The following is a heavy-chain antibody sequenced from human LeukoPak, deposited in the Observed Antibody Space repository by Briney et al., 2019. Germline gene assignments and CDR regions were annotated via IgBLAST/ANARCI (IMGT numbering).Heavy chain of an antibody. CDR1: VYTFTAYY. CDR3: ARDMWQQFDWFDP. CDR2: INPNTGDT. D-gene: IGHD6-13*01. V-gene: IGHV1-2*02. Sequence: ASVKVSFKASVYTFTAYYMHWVRQAPGQGLEWMGWINPNTGDTNSAERFQGRVTMTRDSSISTAYLELSRLTSDDTAVYYCARDMWQQFDWFDPWGQGTLVTVSS. J-gene: IGHJ5*02.